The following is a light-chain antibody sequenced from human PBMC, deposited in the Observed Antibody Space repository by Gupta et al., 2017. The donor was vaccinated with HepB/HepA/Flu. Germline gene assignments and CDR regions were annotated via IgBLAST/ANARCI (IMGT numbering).Light chain of an antibody. Sequence: QSVLTQPPSASGTPGQRVSISCSGSNSNIGSKTVNWYQQLPGTAPKLLISNNNQRPSGVPDRFSGSKSGTSASLAISGLQSEYVADYYCAAWDASLKSVLFGGGTKLTVL. CDR2: NNN. J-gene: IGLJ2*01. CDR1: NSNIGSKT. CDR3: AAWDASLKSVL. V-gene: IGLV1-44*01.